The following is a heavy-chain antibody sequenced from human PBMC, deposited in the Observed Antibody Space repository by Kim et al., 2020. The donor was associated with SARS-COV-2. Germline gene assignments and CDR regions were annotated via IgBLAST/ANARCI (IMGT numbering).Heavy chain of an antibody. CDR2: IYHGRST. D-gene: IGHD3-9*01. CDR3: ARGADILTGYYLRA. Sequence: SETLSLTCAVSGGSISSSNWWRLLRQPPGEGVGWIGEIYHGRSTNYNPSLKSRVTISVDNSKNQFSLKLSSVTAADTAVYYCARGADILTGYYLRAWGQGTLVSVSS. J-gene: IGHJ5*02. V-gene: IGHV4-4*02. CDR1: GGSISSSNW.